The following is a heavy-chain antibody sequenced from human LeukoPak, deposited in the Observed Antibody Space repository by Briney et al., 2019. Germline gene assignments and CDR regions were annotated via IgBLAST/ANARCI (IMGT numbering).Heavy chain of an antibody. CDR1: GYSFTNYW. CDR2: IDPSDSYT. CDR3: ARRYCSSASCYKSGAFDI. V-gene: IGHV5-10-1*01. Sequence: PGESLKISCKGSGYSFTNYWINWVRQMPGKGLEWMGRIDPSDSYTNYSPSFQGHVTISTDKSVSTAYLQWSSLKASDTAMYYCARRYCSSASCYKSGAFDIWGQGTMVNVSS. D-gene: IGHD2-2*02. J-gene: IGHJ3*02.